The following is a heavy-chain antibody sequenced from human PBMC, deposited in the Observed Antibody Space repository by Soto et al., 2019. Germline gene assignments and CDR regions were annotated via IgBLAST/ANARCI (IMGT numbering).Heavy chain of an antibody. CDR1: GTIFTRYT. CDR2: IIPLLGMV. Sequence: QVQLVQSGAEVTRPGSSVKVSCKASGTIFTRYTVSWVRRAPGQGLEGMGRIIPLLGMVNYAQKFQGRVTIAADKCTHTCNMVLGSLRSEDTAVYNCARAGDYGGDGFDIWGQGTMVTVSS. J-gene: IGHJ3*02. CDR3: ARAGDYGGDGFDI. V-gene: IGHV1-69*02. D-gene: IGHD4-17*01.